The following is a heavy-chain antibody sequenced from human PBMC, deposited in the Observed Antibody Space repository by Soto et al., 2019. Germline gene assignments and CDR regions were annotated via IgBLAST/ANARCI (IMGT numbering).Heavy chain of an antibody. V-gene: IGHV4-30-2*01. Sequence: PSDTLSLTCAVSGCSISSGGYSWSWIRQPPGKGLEWIGYIYHSGSTYYNPSLKSRVTISVDRSKNQFSLKLSSVTAADTAVYYCAAGGGLPRYYWGQGTLVTVSS. CDR1: GCSISSGGYS. J-gene: IGHJ4*02. CDR3: AAGGGLPRYY. CDR2: IYHSGST. D-gene: IGHD5-12*01.